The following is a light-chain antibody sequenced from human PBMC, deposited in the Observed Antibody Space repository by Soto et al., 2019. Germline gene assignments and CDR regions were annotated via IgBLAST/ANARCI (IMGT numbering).Light chain of an antibody. Sequence: QSVLTQPASVSGSPGQLITISCTGTSSDIGHYDYVSWYQQHPGKAPKLMIYHVTYRPSGVSNRYSGSKSGNSASLTISGLQVDDEADYYCCSLTTSHTYVFGSGTKLTVL. V-gene: IGLV2-14*03. CDR1: SSDIGHYDY. CDR2: HVT. J-gene: IGLJ1*01. CDR3: CSLTTSHTYV.